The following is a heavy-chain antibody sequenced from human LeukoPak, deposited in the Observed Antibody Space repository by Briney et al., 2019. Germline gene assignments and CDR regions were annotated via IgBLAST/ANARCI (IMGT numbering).Heavy chain of an antibody. J-gene: IGHJ4*02. CDR3: ARYGPRGYFDY. CDR1: GGSISSYY. Sequence: SETLSLTCTVSGGSISSYYWSWIRQPPGKGLEWIGYIYYSGSTNYNPSLKSRVTISVDTSKNQFSLKPSSVTAADTAVYYCARYGPRGYFDYWGQGTLVTVSS. CDR2: IYYSGST. V-gene: IGHV4-59*01. D-gene: IGHD3-10*01.